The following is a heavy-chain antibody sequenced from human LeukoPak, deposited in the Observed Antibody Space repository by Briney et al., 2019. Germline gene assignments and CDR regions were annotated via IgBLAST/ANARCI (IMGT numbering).Heavy chain of an antibody. Sequence: GASVKVSCKASGGTFSSYAISWVRQAPGQGLEWMGRIIPILGIANYAQKFQGRVTITADKSTSTAYMELCSLRSEDTAVYYCARGSGDTSRYWGQGTLVTVSS. CDR2: IIPILGIA. V-gene: IGHV1-69*04. D-gene: IGHD2-15*01. J-gene: IGHJ4*02. CDR1: GGTFSSYA. CDR3: ARGSGDTSRY.